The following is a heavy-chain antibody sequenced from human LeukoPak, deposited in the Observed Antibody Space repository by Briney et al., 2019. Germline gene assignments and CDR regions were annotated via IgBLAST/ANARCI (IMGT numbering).Heavy chain of an antibody. CDR2: ISSSSAYF. Sequence: PGGSLRLSCAASGFTFSTYRMNWVRQAPGKGLEWVASISSSSAYFFSAASVRGRFSISRDHANNSLYLPMNRLRADDPAAYYCSGDRGGGEIHFDYWGQGTLVTVSS. V-gene: IGHV3-21*01. J-gene: IGHJ4*02. CDR3: SGDRGGGEIHFDY. CDR1: GFTFSTYR. D-gene: IGHD3-16*01.